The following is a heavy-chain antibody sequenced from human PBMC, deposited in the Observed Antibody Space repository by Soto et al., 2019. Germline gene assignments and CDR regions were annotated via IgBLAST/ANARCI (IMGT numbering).Heavy chain of an antibody. CDR2: IVVGSGNT. CDR1: GFTFTSSA. V-gene: IGHV1-58*02. D-gene: IGHD6-13*01. Sequence: ASVKVSCKASGFTFTSSAMQWVRQARGQRLEWIGWIVVGSGNTNYAQKFQERVTITRDMSTSTAYMELSSLRSEDTAVYYCAADERYSSSWYIAFDIWGQGTMVTVSS. CDR3: AADERYSSSWYIAFDI. J-gene: IGHJ3*02.